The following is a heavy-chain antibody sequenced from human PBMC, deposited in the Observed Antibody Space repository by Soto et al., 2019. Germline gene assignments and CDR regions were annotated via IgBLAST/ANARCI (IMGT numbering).Heavy chain of an antibody. Sequence: EVQLVESGGGLVQPGGSLRLSCAASGFTVTSSYMGWVRQAPGKGLEWVSSIYSDGNTYYADSVRARFSIFTDNSKDTFYLQMNSLRVDDTAMYYCARHVGYYWYFDLWGRGTLVTVSS. D-gene: IGHD1-26*01. J-gene: IGHJ2*01. V-gene: IGHV3-66*04. CDR1: GFTVTSSY. CDR2: IYSDGNT. CDR3: ARHVGYYWYFDL.